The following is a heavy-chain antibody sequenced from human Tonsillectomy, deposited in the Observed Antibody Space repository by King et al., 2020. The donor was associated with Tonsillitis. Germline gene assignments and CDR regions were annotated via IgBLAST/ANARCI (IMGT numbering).Heavy chain of an antibody. CDR3: ARTGYCSSTSCRFPWFDP. V-gene: IGHV3-53*04. J-gene: IGHJ5*02. D-gene: IGHD2-2*01. Sequence: VQLVESGGGLVQPGGSLRLSCAASGFTVSSNYMSWVRQAPGKGLEWVSVIYSGGSTYYADSVKGRFTISRHNSKNTLYLQMNSLRAEDTAVYYCARTGYCSSTSCRFPWFDPWGQGTLVTVSS. CDR2: IYSGGST. CDR1: GFTVSSNY.